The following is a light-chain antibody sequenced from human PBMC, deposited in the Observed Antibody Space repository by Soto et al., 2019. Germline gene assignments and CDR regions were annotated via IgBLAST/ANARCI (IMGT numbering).Light chain of an antibody. V-gene: IGKV3-11*01. J-gene: IGKJ2*01. Sequence: EIVLTQSPATLSLSPGERATLSCRASESIRTFLAWYQQKPGQAPRLLIYGASNRATGIPARFSGSGSGADFRLTISSLEPEDFAVYYCQQRSNWPPYTFGQGTKLEIK. CDR2: GAS. CDR1: ESIRTF. CDR3: QQRSNWPPYT.